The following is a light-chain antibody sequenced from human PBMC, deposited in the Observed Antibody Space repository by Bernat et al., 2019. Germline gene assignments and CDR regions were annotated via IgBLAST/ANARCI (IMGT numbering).Light chain of an antibody. V-gene: IGKV1-17*01. CDR2: AAS. Sequence: GDRVTITCSASQGISDYLRWYQQKPGTAPTLLIYAASSLQSGVPSRFSGSGSGTEFTLTISSLQPEDFATYYCLQGYSTTYSFGQGTKVELK. CDR1: QGISDY. J-gene: IGKJ2*03. CDR3: LQGYSTTYS.